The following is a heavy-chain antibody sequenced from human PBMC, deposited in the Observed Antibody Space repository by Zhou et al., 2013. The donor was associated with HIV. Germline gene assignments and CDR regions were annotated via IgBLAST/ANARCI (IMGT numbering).Heavy chain of an antibody. V-gene: IGHV1-46*03. CDR3: ARDLVPAAPGGAFDI. CDR2: INPSGGST. Sequence: QVQLVQSGAEVKKPGASVKVSCKASGYTFTSYYMHWVRQAPGQGLEWMGIINPSGGSTSYAQKFQGRVTMTRDTSTSTVYMELSSLRSEDTAVYYCARDLVPAAPGGAFDIWGQGDNGHRLF. J-gene: IGHJ3*02. CDR1: GYTFTSYY. D-gene: IGHD2-2*01.